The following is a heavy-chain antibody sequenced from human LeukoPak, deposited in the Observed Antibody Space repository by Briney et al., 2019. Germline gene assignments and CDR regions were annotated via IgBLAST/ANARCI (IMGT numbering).Heavy chain of an antibody. CDR1: GFTFSSYA. J-gene: IGHJ4*02. Sequence: GASLRLSCAASGFTFSSYAMNWVRQAPGQGLEWVSSISGSGGSTYYADSVKGRFTISRDNSKNTLYLQMNSLRAEDTAVYYCAKDRGGSGWYVGDLDYWGQGTLVTVSS. D-gene: IGHD6-19*01. CDR2: ISGSGGST. CDR3: AKDRGGSGWYVGDLDY. V-gene: IGHV3-23*01.